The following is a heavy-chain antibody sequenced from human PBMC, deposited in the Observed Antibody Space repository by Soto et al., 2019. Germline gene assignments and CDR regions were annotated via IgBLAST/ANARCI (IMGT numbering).Heavy chain of an antibody. CDR3: ASPIVVPAAMDPEYYYYGMDV. Sequence: GGSLRLSCAASGFTFSSYAMSWVRQAPGKGLEWVSVISGSGGSAYYADSVKGRFTISRDNSKNTLYLQMNSLRAEDTAVYYCASPIVVPAAMDPEYYYYGMDVWGQGTTVTVSS. V-gene: IGHV3-23*01. CDR2: ISGSGGSA. CDR1: GFTFSSYA. D-gene: IGHD2-2*01. J-gene: IGHJ6*02.